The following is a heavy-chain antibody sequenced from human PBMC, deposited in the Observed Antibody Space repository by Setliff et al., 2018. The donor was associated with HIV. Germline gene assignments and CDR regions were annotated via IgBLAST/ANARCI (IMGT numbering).Heavy chain of an antibody. J-gene: IGHJ5*02. Sequence: ASVKVSCKISGYTLTELSIHWVRQAPGKGLEWMANFDPNGGSANYAQKFQGRVTMTSDTSTSTVYMELRNLRSDDTAVYFCTRSSSDWIQVRFDPWGQGTLVTVSS. CDR2: FDPNGGSA. D-gene: IGHD6-19*01. CDR1: GYTLTELS. CDR3: TRSSSDWIQVRFDP. V-gene: IGHV1-24*01.